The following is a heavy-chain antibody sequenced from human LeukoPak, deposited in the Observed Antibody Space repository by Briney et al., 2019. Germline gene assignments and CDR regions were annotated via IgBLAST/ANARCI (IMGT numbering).Heavy chain of an antibody. V-gene: IGHV4-59*02. J-gene: IGHJ4*02. D-gene: IGHD6-6*01. CDR3: ARIIAGRLDF. CDR2: IYYSGDT. CDR1: GDSVRSDS. Sequence: PSETLSLTCTVSGDSVRSDSWSWIRQAPGKGLEWIGDIYYSGDTNYDPSLKNRITISADTSKNQFSLKMNSVTAADTAVYYCARIIAGRLDFWGQGTLVTVSS.